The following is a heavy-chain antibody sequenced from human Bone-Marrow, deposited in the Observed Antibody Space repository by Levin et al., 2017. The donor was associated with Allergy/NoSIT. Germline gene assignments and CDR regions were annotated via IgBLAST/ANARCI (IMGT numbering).Heavy chain of an antibody. CDR2: IYYSGST. J-gene: IGHJ3*02. CDR3: ARVGIAVAGTHDAFDI. CDR1: GGSISSYY. V-gene: IGHV4-59*01. Sequence: SQTLSLTCTVSGGSISSYYWSWIRQPPGKGLEWIGYIYYSGSTNYNPSLKSRVTISVDTSKNQFSLKLSSVTAADTAVYYCARVGIAVAGTHDAFDIWGQGTMVTVSS. D-gene: IGHD6-19*01.